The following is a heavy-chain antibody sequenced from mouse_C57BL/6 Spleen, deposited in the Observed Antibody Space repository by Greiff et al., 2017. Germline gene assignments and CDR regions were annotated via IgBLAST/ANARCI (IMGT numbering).Heavy chain of an antibody. CDR1: GYTFTSSW. CDR2: IDPSDSYT. V-gene: IGHV1-50*01. J-gene: IGHJ2*01. Sequence: VQLQQPGAELVKPGASVKLSCKASGYTFTSSWMQGVKKRPGQGLEWIGEIDPSDSYTNSNQKFKGKATLTVDTSSSTAYTQLSSLPSEDSAVYYCARHSRKPYYFDYWGQGTTLTVSS. CDR3: ARHSRKPYYFDY.